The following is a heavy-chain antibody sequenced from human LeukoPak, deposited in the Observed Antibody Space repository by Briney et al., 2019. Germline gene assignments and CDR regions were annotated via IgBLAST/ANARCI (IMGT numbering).Heavy chain of an antibody. CDR1: GFTFSKAW. D-gene: IGHD4-17*01. Sequence: GGSLRLSCAASGFTFSKAWMSWVRQAPGKGLEWVGRIKSKTDGGTTDYAAPVKGRFTISRDDSKNTLYLQMNSLKTEDTAVYYCTTERGDYGDYSDYWGQGTLVTVSS. J-gene: IGHJ4*02. V-gene: IGHV3-15*01. CDR2: IKSKTDGGTT. CDR3: TTERGDYGDYSDY.